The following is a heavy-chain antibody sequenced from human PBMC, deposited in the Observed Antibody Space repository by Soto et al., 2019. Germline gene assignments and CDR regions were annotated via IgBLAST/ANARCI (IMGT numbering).Heavy chain of an antibody. J-gene: IGHJ3*01. D-gene: IGHD2-15*01. CDR2: IYYSGST. CDR3: ARPADRGSCSRAIDL. Sequence: PSETLSLTCTVSGGSISSGSYYWGWIRQPPGKGLEWIGSIYYSGSTYYSPSLKSRVTVSVDASNNQFSLILSSVTATDTAVYFCARPADRGSCSRAIDLWGQGTMPTASS. V-gene: IGHV4-39*01. CDR1: GGSISSGSYY.